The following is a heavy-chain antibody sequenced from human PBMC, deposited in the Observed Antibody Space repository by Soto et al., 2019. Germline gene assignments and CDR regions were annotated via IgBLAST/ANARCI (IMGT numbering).Heavy chain of an antibody. CDR3: ARRRGSMTTVTNWFDP. Sequence: PSETLSLTCTFSVGSVISGSYYWSWIRQPPGKGLEWIGYIYYSGSTNYNPSLKSRVTISVDTSKNQFSLKLSSVTAADTAVYYCARRRGSMTTVTNWFDPWGQGTLVTVSS. V-gene: IGHV4-61*01. CDR1: VGSVISGSYY. CDR2: IYYSGST. D-gene: IGHD4-17*01. J-gene: IGHJ5*02.